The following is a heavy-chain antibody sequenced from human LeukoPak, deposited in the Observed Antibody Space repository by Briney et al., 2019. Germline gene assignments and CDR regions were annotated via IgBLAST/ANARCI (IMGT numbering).Heavy chain of an antibody. CDR1: GFTFSSYS. Sequence: GGSLRLSCAASGFTFSSYSMNWVRQAPGKGLEWVSYISSSSSTIYYADSVKGRFTISRDNAKNSLYLQMNSLRAEDTAVYYCPREGRGRFFYYYYYMDVWGKGTTVTISS. CDR3: PREGRGRFFYYYYYMDV. J-gene: IGHJ6*03. CDR2: ISSSSSTI. D-gene: IGHD3-16*01. V-gene: IGHV3-48*01.